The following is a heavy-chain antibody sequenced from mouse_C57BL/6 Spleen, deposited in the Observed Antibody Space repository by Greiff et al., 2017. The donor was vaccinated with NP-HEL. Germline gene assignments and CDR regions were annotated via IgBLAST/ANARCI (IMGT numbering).Heavy chain of an antibody. CDR3: ARWPTVAPYFDY. J-gene: IGHJ2*01. Sequence: QVQLQQPGAELVMPGASVKLSCKASGYTFTSYWMHWVKQRPGQGLEWIGEIDPSDSYTNYNQKFKDKSTLTVDKSSSTAYMQLSSLTSEDSAVYYCARWPTVAPYFDYWGQGTTLTVSS. V-gene: IGHV1-69*01. CDR1: GYTFTSYW. D-gene: IGHD1-1*01. CDR2: IDPSDSYT.